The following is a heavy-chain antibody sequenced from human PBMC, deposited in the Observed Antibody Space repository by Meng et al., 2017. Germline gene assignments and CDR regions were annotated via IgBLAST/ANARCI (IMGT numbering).Heavy chain of an antibody. CDR1: GFIFSNYE. J-gene: IGHJ4*02. V-gene: IGHV3-30*16. Sequence: QVQVVESGGDVFPPGRSLTLSCAASGFIFSNYEMHWVRQAPGKGLEWVACITKDGSRKYYLGSVRGRFTISRDNSKNTLYLEMNSLRSEDTALYYCARDFDYWGQGTLVTVFS. CDR2: ITKDGSRK. CDR3: ARDFDY.